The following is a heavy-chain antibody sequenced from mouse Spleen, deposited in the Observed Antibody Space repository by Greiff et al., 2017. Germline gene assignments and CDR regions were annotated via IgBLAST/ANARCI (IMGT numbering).Heavy chain of an antibody. V-gene: IGHV1-15*01. Sequence: QQSGAELVRPGASVTLSCKASGYTFTDYEMHWVKQTPVHGLEWIGAIDPETGGTAYNQKFKGKAILTADKSSSTAYMELRSLTSEDSAVYYCTRNGYYVDYWGQGTTLTVSS. J-gene: IGHJ2*01. CDR3: TRNGYYVDY. CDR2: IDPETGGT. CDR1: GYTFTDYE.